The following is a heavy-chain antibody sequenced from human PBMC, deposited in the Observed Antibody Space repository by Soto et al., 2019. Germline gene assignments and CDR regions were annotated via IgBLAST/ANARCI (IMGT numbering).Heavy chain of an antibody. J-gene: IGHJ3*02. D-gene: IGHD2-2*02. CDR1: GYSFTSYW. CDR3: ASRDCSSTSCYKKNDAFDI. V-gene: IGHV5-51*01. Sequence: GESLKISCKGSGYSFTSYWIGWVRQMPGKGLEWMGIIYPGDSDTRYSPSFQGQVTISADKSISTAYLQGSSLKASDTAMYYCASRDCSSTSCYKKNDAFDIWGQGTMVTVSS. CDR2: IYPGDSDT.